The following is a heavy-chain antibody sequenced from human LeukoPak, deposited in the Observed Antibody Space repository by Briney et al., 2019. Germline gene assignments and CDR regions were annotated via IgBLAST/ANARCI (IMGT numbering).Heavy chain of an antibody. Sequence: EASVKVSCKASGYTFTSYAMHWVRQAPGQRLEWMGWINAGNGNTKYSQKFQGRVTITRDTSASTAYMELSSLRSEDTAVYYCARGRRYCSSTSCYYFDYWGQGTLVTVSS. CDR2: INAGNGNT. J-gene: IGHJ4*02. V-gene: IGHV1-3*01. CDR3: ARGRRYCSSTSCYYFDY. CDR1: GYTFTSYA. D-gene: IGHD2-2*01.